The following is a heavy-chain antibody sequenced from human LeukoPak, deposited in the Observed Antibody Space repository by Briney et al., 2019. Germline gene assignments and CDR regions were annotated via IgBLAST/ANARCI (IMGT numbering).Heavy chain of an antibody. V-gene: IGHV7-4-1*02. CDR1: GYTFTSYA. CDR2: INTNTGNP. Sequence: GASVKVSCKASGYTFTSYAMNWVRQAPGQGLEWMGWINTNTGNPTYAQGFTGRFVFSLDTSVSTAYLQISSLKAEDTAVYYCARVTRSGWSLDAFDIWGQGTMVAVSS. J-gene: IGHJ3*02. CDR3: ARVTRSGWSLDAFDI. D-gene: IGHD6-19*01.